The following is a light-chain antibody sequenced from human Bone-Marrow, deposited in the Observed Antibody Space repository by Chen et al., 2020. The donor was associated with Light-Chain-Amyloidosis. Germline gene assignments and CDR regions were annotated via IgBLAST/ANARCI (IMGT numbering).Light chain of an antibody. CDR1: SSNIGSNA. J-gene: IGLJ3*02. CDR2: TSN. V-gene: IGLV1-44*01. CDR3: AAWDDSLNGWV. Sequence: QSVLTQPPSASGTPGQRVTISCSGGSSNIGSNAVSWYQQFPGTAPKLLLYTSNQRPSGVPDRFSGSKSGTSASLAISGLQSEDEAGYYCAAWDDSLNGWVFGGGTKLTVL.